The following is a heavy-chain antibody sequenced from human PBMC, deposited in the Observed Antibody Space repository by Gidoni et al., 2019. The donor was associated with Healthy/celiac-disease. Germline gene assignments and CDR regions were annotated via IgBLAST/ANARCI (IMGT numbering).Heavy chain of an antibody. V-gene: IGHV4-34*01. J-gene: IGHJ3*02. CDR3: ARGWEYDYYGSGWNAFDI. Sequence: QVQLQQWGAGLLKPSDTLSLTCAVYGGSFSGYYWSWIRQPPGKGLEWIGEINHSGSTNYKPSLKSRVTISVETSKNQFSLKRSSVTAADTAVYYCARGWEYDYYGSGWNAFDIWGQGTMVTVSS. CDR2: INHSGST. CDR1: GGSFSGYY. D-gene: IGHD3-10*01.